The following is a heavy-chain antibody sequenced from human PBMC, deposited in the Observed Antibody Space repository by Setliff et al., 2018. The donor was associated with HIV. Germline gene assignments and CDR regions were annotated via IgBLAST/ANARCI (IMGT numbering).Heavy chain of an antibody. D-gene: IGHD4-4*01. Sequence: SETLSLTCAVYGGSFSGYYWSWIRQPPGKGLEWIGEINHSGSTNYNPSLKSRVSISVDTSKNQFSLKLHSVTAADTAVYYCVRAGAGQQLVDYWGLGTLVTVSS. CDR2: INHSGST. V-gene: IGHV4-34*01. J-gene: IGHJ4*02. CDR1: GGSFSGYY. CDR3: VRAGAGQQLVDY.